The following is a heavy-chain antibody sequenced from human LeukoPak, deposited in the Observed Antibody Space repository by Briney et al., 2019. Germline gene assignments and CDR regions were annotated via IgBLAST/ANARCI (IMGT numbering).Heavy chain of an antibody. D-gene: IGHD6-19*01. CDR1: GFTVSSNY. Sequence: PGGSLRLSCAASGFTVSSNYMSWVRQAPGKGLEWVSVIYSGGSTYYADSVKGRFTISRDNSKNTLYLQMSSLRAEDTAVYYCAKGPLSEVPGTTWDYWGQGTLVTVSS. J-gene: IGHJ4*02. CDR2: IYSGGST. V-gene: IGHV3-66*01. CDR3: AKGPLSEVPGTTWDY.